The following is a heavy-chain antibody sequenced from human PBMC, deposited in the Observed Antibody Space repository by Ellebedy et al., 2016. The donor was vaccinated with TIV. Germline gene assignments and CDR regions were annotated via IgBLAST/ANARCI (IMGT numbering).Heavy chain of an antibody. V-gene: IGHV1-69*13. D-gene: IGHD5-24*01. Sequence: ASVKVSCKASGGTYSNYAINWVRQAPGQGLEWMGGIIPIFGTTNFAQKFQGRVTISADEFASTAYMELSSLRSEDTAVYYCAKRDGYNYGSFDSWGQGTLVTVSS. J-gene: IGHJ4*02. CDR1: GGTYSNYA. CDR2: IIPIFGTT. CDR3: AKRDGYNYGSFDS.